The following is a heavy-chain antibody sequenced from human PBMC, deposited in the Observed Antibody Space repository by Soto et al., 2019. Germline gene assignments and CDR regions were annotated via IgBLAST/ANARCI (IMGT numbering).Heavy chain of an antibody. CDR1: GITISNYP. V-gene: IGHV3-23*01. CDR3: VKDDGGYPSTAPH. Sequence: EVQLLESGGGLVQPGGSLRLSCAASGITISNYPMSWVRQAPGKGLDWVSGIGGSGDGTYYADSAKGRFTISKDISRTSLSLQLDSLGVEDTAVYFCVKDDGGYPSTAPHWGQGTLVTVSS. J-gene: IGHJ4*02. D-gene: IGHD3-22*01. CDR2: IGGSGDGT.